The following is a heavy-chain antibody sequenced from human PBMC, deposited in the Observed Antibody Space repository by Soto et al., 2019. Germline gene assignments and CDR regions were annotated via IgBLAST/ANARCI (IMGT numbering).Heavy chain of an antibody. CDR2: IYYNGST. V-gene: IGHV4-59*01. CDR1: AGSISSYY. CDR3: ARGSVHFDY. Sequence: SETLSLTCTVSAGSISSYYWSWIRQPPGKGLEWIGYIYYNGSTNYNPSLKSRGTISVHTSKKQFSLKLSSVTAADTAVYYCARGSVHFDYWGQGTLVTVSS. D-gene: IGHD6-6*01. J-gene: IGHJ4*02.